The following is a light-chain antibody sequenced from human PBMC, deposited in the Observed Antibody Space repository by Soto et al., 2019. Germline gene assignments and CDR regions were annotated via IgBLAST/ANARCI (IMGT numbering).Light chain of an antibody. V-gene: IGLV1-44*01. CDR1: FSNIGDNA. CDR2: LND. CDR3: AAWDDSLNAL. Sequence: QSVLTQPPSLSATPGQRVNISCSGSFSNIGDNAVNWYQQLPGAAPKLLIYLNDQRPSGVPDRFSGSKSDTSAFLAISGLQSEDEADYYCAAWDDSLNALFGTGTKVTVL. J-gene: IGLJ1*01.